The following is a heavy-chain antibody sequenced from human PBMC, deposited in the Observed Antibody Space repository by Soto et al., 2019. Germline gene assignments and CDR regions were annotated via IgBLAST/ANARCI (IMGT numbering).Heavy chain of an antibody. Sequence: SETLSLTCTVSGGSISSGGYYWSWIRRHPGKGLEWIGYIYYSGSTYYNPSLKSRVTISVDTSKNQFSLKLSSVTAADAAVYYCARGLSGRTANNCLDLWGQGTLVTVAS. J-gene: IGHJ5*02. CDR1: GGSISSGGYY. D-gene: IGHD3-10*01. CDR2: IYYSGST. V-gene: IGHV4-31*03. CDR3: ARGLSGRTANNCLDL.